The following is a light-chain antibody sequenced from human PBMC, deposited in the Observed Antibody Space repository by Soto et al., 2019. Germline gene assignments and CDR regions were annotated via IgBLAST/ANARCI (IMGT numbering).Light chain of an antibody. Sequence: LSWPPVERANLSCTASQYIPIYLAWYQQKPGQAPRFLIYGESSRATGITDRFSGSGSGTDFTLTISSVEPEDSAVYYCQQRHMWHITCGKGTRRAI. CDR1: QYIPIY. J-gene: IGKJ5*01. CDR2: GES. CDR3: QQRHMWHIT. V-gene: IGKV3-11*01.